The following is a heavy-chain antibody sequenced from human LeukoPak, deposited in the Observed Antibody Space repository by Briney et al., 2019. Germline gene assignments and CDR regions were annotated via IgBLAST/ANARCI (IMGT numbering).Heavy chain of an antibody. V-gene: IGHV3-48*03. CDR2: ISSSGDTI. CDR1: GFTFSIYE. D-gene: IGHD6-19*01. CDR3: AKTHSSGWWYFDY. Sequence: GGSLRLSCAASGFTFSIYEMNWVRQAPGKGLEWVSYISSSGDTIYYADSVKGRFTISRDNAKNSLYLQMNSLRAEDTAVYYCAKTHSSGWWYFDYWGQGTLVTVSS. J-gene: IGHJ4*02.